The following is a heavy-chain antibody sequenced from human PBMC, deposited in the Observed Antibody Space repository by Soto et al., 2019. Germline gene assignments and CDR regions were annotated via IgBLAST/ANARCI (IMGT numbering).Heavy chain of an antibody. V-gene: IGHV4-4*07. J-gene: IGHJ2*01. D-gene: IGHD2-8*01. CDR1: GDSISNFY. Sequence: QVQLQESGPGLVKPSETLSLTCTVSGDSISNFYWSWIRQPAGQGLESIGRVSASARTNYNPSLRSRVTMSLAPSKHQFSLRLTAVSAADTAVYFCARVMGRYLDLWGRGTLVIVSS. CDR2: VSASART. CDR3: ARVMGRYLDL.